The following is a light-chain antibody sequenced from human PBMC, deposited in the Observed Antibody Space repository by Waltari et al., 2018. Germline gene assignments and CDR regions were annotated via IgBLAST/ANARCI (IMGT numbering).Light chain of an antibody. J-gene: IGKJ4*01. CDR1: TTMNKY. V-gene: IGKV1-39*01. CDR2: VIS. CDR3: QQSDSLPLT. Sequence: DIQMTQSPSSLSASVGDRVTITCRASTTMNKYLNWYQKKPGRAPKVLISVISYLHTGVPSRFSGSGSGTDFTLTISSLQPEDFATYYCQQSDSLPLTFGGGTKVEIK.